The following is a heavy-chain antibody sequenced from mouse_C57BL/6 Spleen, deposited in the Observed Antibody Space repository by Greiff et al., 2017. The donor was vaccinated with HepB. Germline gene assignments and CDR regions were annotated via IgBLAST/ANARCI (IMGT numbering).Heavy chain of an antibody. CDR3: ARIYYDYGAMDY. Sequence: QVQLQQSGPELVKPGASVKISCKASGYAFSSSWMNWVKQRPGKGLEWIGRIYPGDGDTNYNGKFKGKATLTADKSSSTAYMQLSSLTSEDSAVYFCARIYYDYGAMDYWGQGTSVTVSS. J-gene: IGHJ4*01. V-gene: IGHV1-82*01. D-gene: IGHD2-4*01. CDR1: GYAFSSSW. CDR2: IYPGDGDT.